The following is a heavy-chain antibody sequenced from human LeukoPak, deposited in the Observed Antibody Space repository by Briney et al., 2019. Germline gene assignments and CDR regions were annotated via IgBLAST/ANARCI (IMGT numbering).Heavy chain of an antibody. D-gene: IGHD3-10*01. J-gene: IGHJ4*02. V-gene: IGHV4-39*07. CDR2: VYYSGST. CDR3: ARAPRLVMVRGVIMTYYFDY. CDR1: SGSIGSSSNY. Sequence: SETLSLTCTVSSGSIGSSSNYWGWIRQAPGKGLEWIGNVYYSGSTFYNPSLKSQVTISVDTSKNQFSLKLSSVTAADTAVYYCARAPRLVMVRGVIMTYYFDYWGQGTLVTVSS.